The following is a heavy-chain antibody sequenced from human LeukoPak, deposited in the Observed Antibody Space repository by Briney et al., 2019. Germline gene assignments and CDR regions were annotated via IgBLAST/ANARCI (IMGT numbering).Heavy chain of an antibody. J-gene: IGHJ4*02. CDR2: ISSSSSYI. V-gene: IGHV3-21*01. CDR3: ARENGYSYGLALDY. Sequence: PGGSLRLSCAASGFTFSSYSMNWVRQAPGKGLEWASSISSSSSYIYYADSVKGRFTISRDNAKNSLYLQMNSLRAEDTAVYYCARENGYSYGLALDYWGQGTLVTVSS. CDR1: GFTFSSYS. D-gene: IGHD5-18*01.